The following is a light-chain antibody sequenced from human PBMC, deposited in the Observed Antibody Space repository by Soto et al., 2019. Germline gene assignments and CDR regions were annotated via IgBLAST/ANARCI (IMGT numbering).Light chain of an antibody. CDR2: GVS. V-gene: IGKV3-20*01. Sequence: EIVLTQSPGTLSLSPGERATLSCRASQSVNTKYLAWYQQKPGQAPRLLIYGVSSRATGIPDRFSGSGSGTDFILTISRVEPEDFAVYYCQQFGTSPLVTFGPGTKVDI. J-gene: IGKJ3*01. CDR1: QSVNTKY. CDR3: QQFGTSPLVT.